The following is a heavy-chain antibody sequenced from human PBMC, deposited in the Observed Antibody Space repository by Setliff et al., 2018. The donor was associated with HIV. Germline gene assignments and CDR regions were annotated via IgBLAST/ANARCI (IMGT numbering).Heavy chain of an antibody. Sequence: SETLSLTCSLSIGSISSGDYYWSWIRQPPGKGLEWIGEINHSGSTNYNPSLKSRVTISVDTSKNQFSLKLSSVTAADTAVYYCARGELLYYYYYGMDVWGQGTTVTVSS. D-gene: IGHD1-26*01. V-gene: IGHV4-34*01. CDR1: IGSISSGDYY. CDR3: ARGELLYYYYYGMDV. CDR2: INHSGST. J-gene: IGHJ6*02.